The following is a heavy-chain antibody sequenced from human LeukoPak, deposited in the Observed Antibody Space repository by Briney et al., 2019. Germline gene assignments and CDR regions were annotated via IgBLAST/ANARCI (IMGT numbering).Heavy chain of an antibody. CDR2: IIPILGIA. CDR3: ARSSRPAQQLVSYYYGMDV. J-gene: IGHJ6*02. V-gene: IGHV1-69*04. Sequence: GASVKVSCKASGGTFSSYAISWVRQAPGQGLEWMGRIIPILGIANYAQKFQGRVTITADKPTSTAYMELSSLRSEDTAVYYCARSSRPAQQLVSYYYGMDVWGQGTTVTVSS. D-gene: IGHD6-6*01. CDR1: GGTFSSYA.